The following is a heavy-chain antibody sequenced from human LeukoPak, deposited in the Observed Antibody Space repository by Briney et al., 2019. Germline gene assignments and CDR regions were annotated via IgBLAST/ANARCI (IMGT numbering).Heavy chain of an antibody. J-gene: IGHJ4*02. CDR2: IVVGSGNT. CDR3: AAGLRDPDY. V-gene: IGHV1-58*02. Sequence: SVKVSCTASGFTFTGSAMQWVRQARGQRLEWIGWIVVGSGNTNYAQKFQERVTITRDMSTSTAYMELSSLRSEDTAVYYCAAGLRDPDYWGQGTLVTVSS. CDR1: GFTFTGSA. D-gene: IGHD5-12*01.